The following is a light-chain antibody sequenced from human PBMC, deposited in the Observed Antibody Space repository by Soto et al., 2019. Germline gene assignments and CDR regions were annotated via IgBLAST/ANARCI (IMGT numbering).Light chain of an antibody. Sequence: QSVLTQPPSVSGAPGQRVTISCTGSSFNIGAGYDVHWYQQLPGTAPKLLIYGNSNRPSGVPDRFSGSKSGTSASLAITGLQAEDEADYYCQSYDSSLSGSNRVFGGGTKLTVL. V-gene: IGLV1-40*01. CDR2: GNS. J-gene: IGLJ2*01. CDR1: SFNIGAGYD. CDR3: QSYDSSLSGSNRV.